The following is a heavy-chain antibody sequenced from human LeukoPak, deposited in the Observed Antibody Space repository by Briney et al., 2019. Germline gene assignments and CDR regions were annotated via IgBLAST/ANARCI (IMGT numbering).Heavy chain of an antibody. Sequence: GGSLRLSCAASGFTFSSYSMNWVRQAPGKGLEWVSYISSSSSTIYYADSVKGRFTISRDNAKNSLYLQMNSLRAEDTAVYYCARDGLYGSGSYAFDIWGQGTIVTVSS. CDR3: ARDGLYGSGSYAFDI. J-gene: IGHJ3*02. CDR2: ISSSSSTI. D-gene: IGHD3-10*01. CDR1: GFTFSSYS. V-gene: IGHV3-48*01.